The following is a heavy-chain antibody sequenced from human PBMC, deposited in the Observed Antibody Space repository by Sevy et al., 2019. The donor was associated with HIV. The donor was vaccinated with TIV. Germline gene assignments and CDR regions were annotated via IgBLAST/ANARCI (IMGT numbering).Heavy chain of an antibody. J-gene: IGHJ4*02. CDR2: IYSSDAT. CDR3: VRAPPYNWNSKDFDY. Sequence: GGSLRLSCAASGFAVSTYYMSWVRQAPGRGLEWVSVIYSSDATYYADSVKGRFTISRDNSRNTLYLQMSSLRAEDTAIYYCVRAPPYNWNSKDFDYWGQGTLVTVSS. V-gene: IGHV3-66*01. CDR1: GFAVSTYY. D-gene: IGHD1-7*01.